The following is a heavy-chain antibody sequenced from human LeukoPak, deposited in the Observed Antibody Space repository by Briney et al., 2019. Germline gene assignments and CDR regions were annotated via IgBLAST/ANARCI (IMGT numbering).Heavy chain of an antibody. CDR3: AKRPSDYGDYVTYFDF. J-gene: IGHJ4*02. Sequence: GGSLRLSCAASGFSFISYGMHWVRQAPGKGLEWVGVISDDGRNKKYADSVKGRFTISRDNSKDTLYLQMNSLRDEDTAVYYCAKRPSDYGDYVTYFDFWGQGTLVTVSS. D-gene: IGHD4-17*01. CDR1: GFSFISYG. V-gene: IGHV3-30*18. CDR2: ISDDGRNK.